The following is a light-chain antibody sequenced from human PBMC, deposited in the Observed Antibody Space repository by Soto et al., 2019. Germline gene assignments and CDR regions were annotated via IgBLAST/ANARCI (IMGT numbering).Light chain of an antibody. V-gene: IGLV1-44*01. Sequence: QSVLSQPPSVSGTPGQRVTISCSGSSSNIGSNIVNWYQQLPGTAPKIVIYSNNQRPSGVPDRFSGSKSGNTASLTISGLQAEDEADYYCCSYAGSYTFERGVVFGGGTKLTVL. CDR2: SNN. CDR3: CSYAGSYTFERGVV. CDR1: SSNIGSNI. J-gene: IGLJ2*01.